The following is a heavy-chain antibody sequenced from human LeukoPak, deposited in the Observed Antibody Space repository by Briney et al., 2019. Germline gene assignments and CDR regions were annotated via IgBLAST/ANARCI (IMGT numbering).Heavy chain of an antibody. Sequence: PGGSLRLSCAASGFTFSTYEMNWVRQAPGKGLECLSYIDGSGSYTYYADSVKGRFTLSRDNAKNSLYLLRNSLRAENTAVYNCARVSQPQQPLDYWGQGTLVTVSS. CDR2: IDGSGSYT. CDR3: ARVSQPQQPLDY. CDR1: GFTFSTYE. V-gene: IGHV3-48*03. D-gene: IGHD6-13*01. J-gene: IGHJ4*02.